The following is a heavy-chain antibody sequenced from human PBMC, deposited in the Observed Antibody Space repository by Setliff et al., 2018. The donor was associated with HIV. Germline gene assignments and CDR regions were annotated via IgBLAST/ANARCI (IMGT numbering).Heavy chain of an antibody. CDR1: GGSISSSY. CDR3: ARARTPYYYDSSAYYFNYYYMDV. V-gene: IGHV4-59*01. D-gene: IGHD3-22*01. J-gene: IGHJ6*03. CDR2: IYYSGST. Sequence: PSETLSLTCTVSGGSISSSYWSWIRQPPGKGLEWIGYIYYSGSTNYNPSLKSRVTISVETSKNQFSLKLSSVTAADTAVYYCARARTPYYYDSSAYYFNYYYMDVWGKGTTVTRLL.